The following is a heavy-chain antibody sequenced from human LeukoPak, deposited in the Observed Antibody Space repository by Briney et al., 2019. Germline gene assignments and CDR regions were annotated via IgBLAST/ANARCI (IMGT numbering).Heavy chain of an antibody. CDR1: GGSISSYY. J-gene: IGHJ4*02. CDR2: IYYSGST. V-gene: IGHV4-59*07. CDR3: ARRGYFDGSGLDH. D-gene: IGHD3-22*01. Sequence: PSDTLSLTCTVSGGSISSYYWNWIRQPPGKGLEWIGYIYYSGSTNYNPSLKSRVTISVDTSKKQFSLKLSSVTAADTAVYYCARRGYFDGSGLDHWGQGTLVTVSS.